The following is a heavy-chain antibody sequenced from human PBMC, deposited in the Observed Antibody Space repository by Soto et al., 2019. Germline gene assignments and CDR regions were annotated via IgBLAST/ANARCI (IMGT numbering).Heavy chain of an antibody. CDR1: GYDFTTYG. Sequence: QVHLVQSGAEVKKPAASVKVSCKGSGYDFTTYGITWVRQAPGQGLEWMAWISAHNGNTDDAQKLQGRVTVTRDTSTSTAYMELRSLRSDDTAMYYCARGRYGDYWGQGALVTVSS. J-gene: IGHJ4*02. D-gene: IGHD1-1*01. CDR3: ARGRYGDY. V-gene: IGHV1-18*01. CDR2: ISAHNGNT.